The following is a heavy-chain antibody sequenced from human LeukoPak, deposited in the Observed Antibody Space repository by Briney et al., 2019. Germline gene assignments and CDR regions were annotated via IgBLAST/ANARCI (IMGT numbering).Heavy chain of an antibody. CDR1: GYTFTSYD. CDR2: IIPILGIA. D-gene: IGHD3-10*01. Sequence: ASVKVSCKASGYTFTSYDINWVRQATGQGLEWMGRIIPILGIANYAQKFQGRVTITADKSTSTAYMELSSLRSEDTAVYYCARDGPGDAFDIWGQGTMVTVSS. V-gene: IGHV1-69*04. CDR3: ARDGPGDAFDI. J-gene: IGHJ3*02.